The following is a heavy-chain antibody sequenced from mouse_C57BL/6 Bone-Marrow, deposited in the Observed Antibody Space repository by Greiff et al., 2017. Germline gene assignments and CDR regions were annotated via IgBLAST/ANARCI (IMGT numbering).Heavy chain of an antibody. CDR1: GYSFTDYN. Sequence: EVQLQQSGPELVKPGASVKISCKASGYSFTDYNMHWVKQSNGKSLEWIGVINPNYGTTSYNQKFKDKATLTVDQSSSTAFMQLNSLPSEDSAVYYCATGQCYYAYYFGYWGHGTTVTVSA. D-gene: IGHD1-1*01. CDR2: INPNYGTT. J-gene: IGHJ2*01. V-gene: IGHV1-39*01. CDR3: ATGQCYYAYYFGY.